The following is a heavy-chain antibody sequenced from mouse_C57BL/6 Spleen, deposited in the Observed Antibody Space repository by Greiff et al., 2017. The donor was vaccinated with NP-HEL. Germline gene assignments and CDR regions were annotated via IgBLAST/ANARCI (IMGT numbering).Heavy chain of an antibody. CDR2: IRNKANGYTT. CDR3: ARDGYYFDY. Sequence: VQLKESGGGLVQPRGSLSLSCAASGFTFTDYYMSWVRQPPGKALEWLGFIRNKANGYTTEYSASVKGRFTISRDNSQSILYLQMNALRAEDSATYYCARDGYYFDYWGQGTTLTVSS. D-gene: IGHD2-3*01. J-gene: IGHJ2*01. V-gene: IGHV7-3*01. CDR1: GFTFTDYY.